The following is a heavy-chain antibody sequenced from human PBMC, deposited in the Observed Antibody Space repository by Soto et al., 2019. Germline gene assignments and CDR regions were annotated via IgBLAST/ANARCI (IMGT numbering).Heavy chain of an antibody. CDR1: GGSFSGYY. Sequence: SETLSLTCAVYGGSFSGYYWSWIRQPPGKGLEWIGEINHSGSTNYNPSLKSRVTISVDTSKNQFSLKLSSVTAADTAVYYYARGAYYYGSGSPLDYWGQGTRVTV. CDR2: INHSGST. CDR3: ARGAYYYGSGSPLDY. V-gene: IGHV4-34*01. J-gene: IGHJ4*02. D-gene: IGHD3-10*01.